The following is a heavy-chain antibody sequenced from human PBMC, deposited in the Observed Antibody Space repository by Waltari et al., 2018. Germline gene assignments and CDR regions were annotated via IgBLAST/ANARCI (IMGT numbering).Heavy chain of an antibody. J-gene: IGHJ6*02. CDR2: IYSGGST. CDR3: ARNTYSSSWYMNYYYYGMDV. CDR1: GFTVSSNY. Sequence: EVQLVESGGGLVQPGGSLRLSCAASGFTVSSNYMSWVRQAPGKGLEWVSVIYSGGSTYYADSVKGRFTISRDNSKNTLYLQMNSPRAEDTAVYYCARNTYSSSWYMNYYYYGMDVWGQGTTVTVSS. D-gene: IGHD6-13*01. V-gene: IGHV3-66*02.